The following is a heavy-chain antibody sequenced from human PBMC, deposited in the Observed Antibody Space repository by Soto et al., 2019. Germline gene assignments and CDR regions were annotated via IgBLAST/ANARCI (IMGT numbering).Heavy chain of an antibody. Sequence: QITLKESGPTLVKPTQTLTLTCTFSGFSLSTSGVGVGWIRQPPGKALEWLALIYWDDDKRYSPSLKSRLTITKDTHKNQVVLTMTNMDPVDTATYYCAHSKVGSSSSLRVWTSHYWGQGTLVTVSS. D-gene: IGHD6-6*01. CDR3: AHSKVGSSSSLRVWTSHY. J-gene: IGHJ4*02. V-gene: IGHV2-5*02. CDR2: IYWDDDK. CDR1: GFSLSTSGVG.